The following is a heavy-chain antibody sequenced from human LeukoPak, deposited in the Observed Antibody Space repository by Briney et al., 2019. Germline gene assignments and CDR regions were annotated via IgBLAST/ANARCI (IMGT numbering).Heavy chain of an antibody. CDR2: ISGYNGNT. Sequence: GASVKVSCKASGYSFTSYGISWVRQAPGQGLGWMGWISGYNGNTNYAQRLQGRVTMTTDTSTSTAYMELRSLSSDDTAVYYCARDRPYYYDSSAYYPDFWGQGTLVTVSS. D-gene: IGHD3-22*01. CDR3: ARDRPYYYDSSAYYPDF. CDR1: GYSFTSYG. V-gene: IGHV1-18*01. J-gene: IGHJ4*02.